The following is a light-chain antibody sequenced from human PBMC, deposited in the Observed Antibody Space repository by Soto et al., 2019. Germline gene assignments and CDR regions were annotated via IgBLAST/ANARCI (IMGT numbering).Light chain of an antibody. J-gene: IGLJ2*01. V-gene: IGLV1-40*01. CDR3: QSYDSSLSGSGV. Sequence: VLTQPPSVSGAPGQRVTISCTGSSSNIGAGYDVHWYQQLPGTAPKLLIYGNSNRPSGVPDRFSGSKSGTSASLAITGLQADDEADYYCQSYDSSLSGSGVFGGGTKLTVL. CDR1: SSNIGAGYD. CDR2: GNS.